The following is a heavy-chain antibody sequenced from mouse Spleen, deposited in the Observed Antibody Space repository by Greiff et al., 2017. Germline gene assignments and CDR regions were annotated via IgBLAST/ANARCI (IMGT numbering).Heavy chain of an antibody. CDR1: GYTFTDYY. V-gene: IGHV1-26*01. J-gene: IGHJ3*01. CDR2: INPNNGGT. D-gene: IGHD2-10*01. CDR3: ATLAYYGNYVR. Sequence: EVQLQQSGPELVKPGASVKISCKASGYTFTDYYMNWVKQSHGKSLEWIGDINPNNGGTSYNQKFKGKATLTVDKSSSTAYMELRSLTSEDSAVYYCATLAYYGNYVRGGQGTLVTVSA.